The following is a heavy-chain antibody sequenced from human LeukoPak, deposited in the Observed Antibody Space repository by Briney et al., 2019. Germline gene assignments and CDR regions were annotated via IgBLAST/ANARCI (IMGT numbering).Heavy chain of an antibody. D-gene: IGHD3-10*01. V-gene: IGHV7-4-1*02. CDR2: INTNTGNP. CDR3: ARNNADGEGRFSY. Sequence: VASVKVSCKVSGYTLTELSMHWVRQAPGQGLEWMGWINTNTGNPTYAQGFTGRYVFSLDTSVSTAYLQISSLKAEDTAVYYCARNNADGEGRFSYWGQGTLVTVSS. J-gene: IGHJ4*02. CDR1: GYTLTELS.